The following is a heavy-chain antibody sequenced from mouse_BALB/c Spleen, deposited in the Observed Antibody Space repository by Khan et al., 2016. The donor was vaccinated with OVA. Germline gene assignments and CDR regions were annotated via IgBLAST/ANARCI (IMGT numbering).Heavy chain of an antibody. D-gene: IGHD2-1*01. J-gene: IGHJ3*01. V-gene: IGHV1S132*01. Sequence: VQLQESGAELVKPGASVKLSCKTSGYTFTNYWIQWVKQRPGQGLGWIGQIFPGTGTTYSNENFKAKATLTVDTSSSTAYMHLSSLTSEDSAVYVCARGYFGNYEFAYWGQGALVTVAA. CDR2: IFPGTGTT. CDR3: ARGYFGNYEFAY. CDR1: GYTFTNYW.